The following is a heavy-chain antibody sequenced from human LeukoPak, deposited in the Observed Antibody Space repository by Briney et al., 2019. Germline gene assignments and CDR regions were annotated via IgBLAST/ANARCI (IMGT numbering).Heavy chain of an antibody. V-gene: IGHV4-4*02. D-gene: IGHD3-3*01. CDR2: ISLTGDT. Sequence: PSGTLSLTCGVSGGSISSTNWWSWVRQPPGQGLEWIGEISLTGDTNYNPSLNGRVTMSLDESRNQLSLNLTSVTAADTAVYYCAREGGFYRPLDYSGQGTLVTVSS. CDR3: AREGGFYRPLDY. J-gene: IGHJ4*02. CDR1: GGSISSTNW.